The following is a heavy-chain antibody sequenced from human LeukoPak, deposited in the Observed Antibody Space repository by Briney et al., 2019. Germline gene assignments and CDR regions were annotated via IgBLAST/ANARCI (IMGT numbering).Heavy chain of an antibody. D-gene: IGHD1-26*01. J-gene: IGHJ3*02. Sequence: ALVKVSCKASGGTFSSYAISWVRQAPGQGLEWMGWISAYNGNTNYAQKLQGRVTMTTDTSTSTAYMELRSLRSDDTAVYYCATYSGSYYAHDAFDIWGQGTMVTVSS. CDR2: ISAYNGNT. CDR1: GGTFSSYA. CDR3: ATYSGSYYAHDAFDI. V-gene: IGHV1-18*01.